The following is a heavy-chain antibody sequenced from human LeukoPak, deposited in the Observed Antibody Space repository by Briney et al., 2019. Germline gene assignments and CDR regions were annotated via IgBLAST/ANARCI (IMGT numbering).Heavy chain of an antibody. CDR1: GLTFDDYT. D-gene: IGHD6-19*01. Sequence: GGSLRLSCAASGLTFDDYTMHWVRQAPGKGLEWVSLISWDGGSTYYADSVKGRFTISRDNSKNSLYLQMNSLRTEDTALYYCAKDSTSSSGWQDFDYWGQGTLVTVSS. CDR3: AKDSTSSSGWQDFDY. V-gene: IGHV3-43*01. CDR2: ISWDGGST. J-gene: IGHJ4*02.